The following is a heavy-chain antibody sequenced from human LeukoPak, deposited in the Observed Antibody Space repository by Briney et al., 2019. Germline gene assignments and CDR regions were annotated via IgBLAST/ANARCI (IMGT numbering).Heavy chain of an antibody. CDR2: INPNSGGT. Sequence: ASVKVSCKASGYTFTGYYMHWVRQAPGQGLEWMGWINPNSGGTNYAQKFQGRVTMTRDTSISTAYMELSRLRSDDTAVYYCATRGGCGGDCYYYYYYMDVWGKGTTVTISS. V-gene: IGHV1-2*02. D-gene: IGHD2-21*02. CDR3: ATRGGCGGDCYYYYYYMDV. J-gene: IGHJ6*03. CDR1: GYTFTGYY.